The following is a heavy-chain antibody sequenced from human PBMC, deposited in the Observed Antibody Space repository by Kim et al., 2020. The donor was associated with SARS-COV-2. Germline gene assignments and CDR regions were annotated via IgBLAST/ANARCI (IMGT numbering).Heavy chain of an antibody. V-gene: IGHV4-34*01. J-gene: IGHJ4*02. CDR3: ARVGGYYYGYFDY. D-gene: IGHD3-22*01. Sequence: YNPSLKSRVTISVDTSKNQFSLKLSSVTAADTAVYYCARVGGYYYGYFDYWGQGTLVTVSS.